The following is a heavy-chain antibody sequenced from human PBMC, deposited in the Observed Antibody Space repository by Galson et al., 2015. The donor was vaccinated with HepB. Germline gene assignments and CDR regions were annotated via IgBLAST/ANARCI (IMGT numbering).Heavy chain of an antibody. Sequence: QSGAEVKKPGESLRISCQGSGYTFTNYWIGWVRQMPGQGLEWMGIIYPRESEIRYSPSFQGQVTISVDKSITTAYLQWRSLEASDSAVYYCARFLQGLYSSGWNDALDIWGQGTMVTVSA. J-gene: IGHJ3*02. CDR1: GYTFTNYW. V-gene: IGHV5-51*03. CDR2: IYPRESEI. D-gene: IGHD6-19*01. CDR3: ARFLQGLYSSGWNDALDI.